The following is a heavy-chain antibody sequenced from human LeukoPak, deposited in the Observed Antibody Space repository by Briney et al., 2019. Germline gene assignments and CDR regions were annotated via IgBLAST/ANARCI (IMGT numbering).Heavy chain of an antibody. CDR2: IYYSGST. J-gene: IGHJ4*02. CDR1: GGSISSGGYY. D-gene: IGHD6-6*01. CDR3: ARGEEYSSSSYFDY. V-gene: IGHV4-31*03. Sequence: PSETLSLTCTVSGGSISSGGYYWSWIRQHPGKGLEWIGYIYYSGSTYYNSSLKSRVTISVDTSKNQFSLKLSSVTAADTAVYYCARGEEYSSSSYFDYWGQGTLVTVSS.